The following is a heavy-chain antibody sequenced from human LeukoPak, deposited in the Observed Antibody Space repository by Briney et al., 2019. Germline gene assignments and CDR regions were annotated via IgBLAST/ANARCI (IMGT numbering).Heavy chain of an antibody. CDR1: GFTFSSYA. D-gene: IGHD3-10*01. Sequence: GGSLRPSCAASGFTFSSYAMSWVRQAPGKGLEWVSAISGSGGSTYYADSVKGRFTISRDNSKNTLYLQMNSLRAEDTAVYYCAKGGRYYYGSGSVDYWGQGTLVTVSS. CDR2: ISGSGGST. J-gene: IGHJ4*02. CDR3: AKGGRYYYGSGSVDY. V-gene: IGHV3-23*01.